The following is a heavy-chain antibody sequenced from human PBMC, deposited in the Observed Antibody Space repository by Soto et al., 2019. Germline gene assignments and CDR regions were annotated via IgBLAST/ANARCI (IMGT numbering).Heavy chain of an antibody. Sequence: PVGSLRLSCAASGFTFSSYDMHWVRQATGKGLEWVSAIGTAGDTYYPGSVKGRFTISRENAKNSLYLQMNSLRAGDTAVYYCARAPRGYGGDLVYGMDVWGQGTTVTVSS. V-gene: IGHV3-13*01. CDR2: IGTAGDT. J-gene: IGHJ6*02. D-gene: IGHD2-21*02. CDR3: ARAPRGYGGDLVYGMDV. CDR1: GFTFSSYD.